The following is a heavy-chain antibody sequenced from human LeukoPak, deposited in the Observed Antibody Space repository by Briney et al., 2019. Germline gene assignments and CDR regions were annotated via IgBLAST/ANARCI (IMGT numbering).Heavy chain of an antibody. Sequence: ASVKVSCKASGYTFTGYYMHWVRQAPGQGLEWVGWINPNSGGTNYAQKFQGRVTMTRDTSISTAYMELSRLRSDDTAVYYCARDVLGQLGYFDYWGQGTLVTVSS. CDR1: GYTFTGYY. J-gene: IGHJ4*02. D-gene: IGHD6-6*01. CDR2: INPNSGGT. V-gene: IGHV1-2*02. CDR3: ARDVLGQLGYFDY.